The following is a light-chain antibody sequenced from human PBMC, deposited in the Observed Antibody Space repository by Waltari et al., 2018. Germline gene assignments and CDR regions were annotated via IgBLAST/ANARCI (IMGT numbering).Light chain of an antibody. Sequence: QSALTQPASVSGSPGQSISISCTGTSIDIGHYDYVSWYQQQPGKAPKMMIYDVSHRPSGVSNRFSGSKSGNTASLIISGLQTEDEADYYCCSYSTGGSWMFGGGTKLTVL. V-gene: IGLV2-14*03. CDR2: DVS. J-gene: IGLJ3*02. CDR1: SIDIGHYDY. CDR3: CSYSTGGSWM.